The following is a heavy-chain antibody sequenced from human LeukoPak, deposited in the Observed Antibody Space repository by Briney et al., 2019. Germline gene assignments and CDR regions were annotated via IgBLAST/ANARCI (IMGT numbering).Heavy chain of an antibody. CDR1: GFTFSSFA. J-gene: IGHJ5*02. CDR2: ISGSGGST. Sequence: GGSLRLSCAASGFTFSSFALSWVRQAPGKGLEWVSSISGSGGSTSYADSVKGRFTIPRDNAKNTLYLQMNSLRAEDTAVYYCVRDKTTVTTNWFDPWGQGTLVTVSS. CDR3: VRDKTTVTTNWFDP. V-gene: IGHV3-23*01. D-gene: IGHD4-11*01.